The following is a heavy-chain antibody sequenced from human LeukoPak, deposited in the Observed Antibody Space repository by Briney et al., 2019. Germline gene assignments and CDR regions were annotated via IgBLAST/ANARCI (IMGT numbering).Heavy chain of an antibody. V-gene: IGHV4-59*01. CDR3: ARLGGYSYYYDSSGYRLGELDY. D-gene: IGHD3-22*01. Sequence: SETLSLTCTVSGGSITSYYWSWIRQPPGKGLEWLGYIYYIGCTNYNPSLKSRVTISVDTSKNQFSLKLSSVTAADTAVYYCARLGGYSYYYDSSGYRLGELDYWGQGTLFTVSS. J-gene: IGHJ4*02. CDR2: IYYIGCT. CDR1: GGSITSYY.